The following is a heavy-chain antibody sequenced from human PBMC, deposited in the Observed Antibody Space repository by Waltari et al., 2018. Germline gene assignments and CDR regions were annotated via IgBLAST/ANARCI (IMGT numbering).Heavy chain of an antibody. Sequence: EVQLVESGGGLVQPGGSLRLSCAASGFTFSSYAMSWVRQAPGTGLEWVSAISGSGGSTDYADSVKGRFTISRDNAKNSLYLQMNSLRAEDTAGDYCARGAWGYGGPYGMDVWGQGTTVTVSS. V-gene: IGHV3-23*04. CDR3: ARGAWGYGGPYGMDV. D-gene: IGHD3-16*01. CDR2: ISGSGGST. J-gene: IGHJ6*02. CDR1: GFTFSSYA.